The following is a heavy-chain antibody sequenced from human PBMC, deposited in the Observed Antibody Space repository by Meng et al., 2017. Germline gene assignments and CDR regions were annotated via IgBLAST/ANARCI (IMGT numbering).Heavy chain of an antibody. Sequence: QVRLQEPGPGLVRPSGTLSLTCAVSGGSISSSNWWSWVRQPPGKGLEWIGEIYHSGSTNYNPSLKSRVTISVDKSKNQFSLKLSSVTAADTAVYYCARDRGAVAGTNFDYWGQGTLVTVSS. CDR1: GGSISSSNW. J-gene: IGHJ4*02. D-gene: IGHD6-19*01. CDR3: ARDRGAVAGTNFDY. CDR2: IYHSGST. V-gene: IGHV4-4*02.